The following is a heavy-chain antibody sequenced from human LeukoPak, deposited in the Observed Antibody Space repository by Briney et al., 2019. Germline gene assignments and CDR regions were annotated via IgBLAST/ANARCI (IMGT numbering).Heavy chain of an antibody. D-gene: IGHD2-15*01. V-gene: IGHV1-2*02. CDR2: MNPNRGDT. J-gene: IGHJ4*02. CDR1: GYTFTGYY. Sequence: GASVKVSCKASGYTFTGYYIHWMRQAPGQGLEWIGWMNPNRGDTSCAQKFQGRVTMTRDTPINTAYMELSGLTSDDTAVYYCGRRRIDCSDTGCYVDYWGQGTLVTVSS. CDR3: GRRRIDCSDTGCYVDY.